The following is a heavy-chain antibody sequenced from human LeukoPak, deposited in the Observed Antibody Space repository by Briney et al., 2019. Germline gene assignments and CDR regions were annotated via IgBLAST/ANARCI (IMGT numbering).Heavy chain of an antibody. CDR3: ARGLVRRPFDY. V-gene: IGHV4-34*01. CDR1: GGSFSGYY. CDR2: INHSGST. J-gene: IGHJ4*02. Sequence: SETLSLTCAVYGGSFSGYYWSWIRQPPGKGPEWIGEINHSGSTNYNPSLKSRVTISVDTSKNQFSLKLSSVTAADTAVYYCARGLVRRPFDYWGQGTLVPVSS.